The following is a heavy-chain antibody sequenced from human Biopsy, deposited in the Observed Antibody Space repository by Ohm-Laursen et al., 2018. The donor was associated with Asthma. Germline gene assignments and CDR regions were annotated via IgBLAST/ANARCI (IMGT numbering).Heavy chain of an antibody. J-gene: IGHJ4*02. CDR1: GVSIRSYY. CDR3: AGFCSGGNCHDH. V-gene: IGHV4-59*01. D-gene: IGHD2-15*01. Sequence: SETLSLTCIVSGVSIRSYYWTWIRQPPGKGLEWIGNIHYSGSTYSNPSLKSRVTISVDTSKKQISLRLSSVIAADTAVYYCAGFCSGGNCHDHWGQGTLATVSS. CDR2: IHYSGST.